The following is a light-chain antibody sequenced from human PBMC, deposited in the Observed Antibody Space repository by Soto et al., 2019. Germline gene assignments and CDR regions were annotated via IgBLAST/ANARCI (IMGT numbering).Light chain of an antibody. V-gene: IGLV2-14*01. Sequence: QSALTQPAAGSGSPGQSITISCTGTSSDVGGYNYVSWYQQHPGKAPKLMIYDVSNRPSGVANRFSGSKSGNTASLTISGLQAEDEADYYCSSYTCSSTIVVFGGGTKLTLL. CDR1: SSDVGGYNY. J-gene: IGLJ2*01. CDR2: DVS. CDR3: SSYTCSSTIVV.